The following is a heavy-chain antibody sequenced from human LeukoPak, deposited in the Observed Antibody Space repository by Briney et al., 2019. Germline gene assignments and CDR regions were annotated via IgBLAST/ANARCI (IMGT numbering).Heavy chain of an antibody. CDR1: GFTFDDHA. J-gene: IGHJ4*02. V-gene: IGHV3-9*01. CDR3: AKVESYSYGYFDS. Sequence: PGGSLRLSCAASGFTFDDHAMHWVRHAPGKGLEWVSGISWNSGYIGYADSVKGRFTISRDNAKNSLYLQMNSLGGEDTAFYYCAKVESYSYGYFDSWGQGTLVTVSS. D-gene: IGHD5-18*01. CDR2: ISWNSGYI.